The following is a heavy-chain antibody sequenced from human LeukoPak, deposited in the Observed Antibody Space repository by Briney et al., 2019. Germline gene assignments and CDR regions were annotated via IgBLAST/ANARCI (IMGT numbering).Heavy chain of an antibody. CDR3: ARENWDFDF. J-gene: IGHJ4*02. D-gene: IGHD7-27*01. V-gene: IGHV3-30*02. Sequence: GGSLRLSCAASGFTFSNYAIHWVRQAPGKGLEWVASIRFNGNFYADYVRGRFTISRDNSKSTVSLQMDTLRTEDTALYYCARENWDFDFWGQGTLVTVSS. CDR1: GFTFSNYA. CDR2: IRFNGN.